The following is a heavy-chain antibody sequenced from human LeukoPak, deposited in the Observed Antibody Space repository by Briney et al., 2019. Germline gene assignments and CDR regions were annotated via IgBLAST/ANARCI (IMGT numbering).Heavy chain of an antibody. V-gene: IGHV4-34*01. J-gene: IGHJ4*02. CDR3: ARGGYGVRLGY. CDR1: GGSFSGYY. CDR2: INHSGST. D-gene: IGHD3-16*01. Sequence: SETLSLTCAVYGGSFSGYYWSWIRQPPGKGLEWIGEINHSGSTNYNPSLKSRVTISVDTSKNQFSLKLSSVTAADTAVYYCARGGYGVRLGYWGQGTLVTVPS.